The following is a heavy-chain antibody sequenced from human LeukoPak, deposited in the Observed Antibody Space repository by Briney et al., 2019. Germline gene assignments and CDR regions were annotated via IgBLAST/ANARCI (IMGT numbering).Heavy chain of an antibody. V-gene: IGHV4-59*01. CDR1: GGSISTYS. D-gene: IGHD3-3*01. CDR2: IYYSGST. Sequence: SETLSLTCTFSGGSISTYSWSWIRQPQGKGLELIGYIYYSGSTDYNPSLKSRVTISVDTSKNQFSLRLNSVTAADTAVYYCARLLGGDPYYMDVWGKGTTVTVSS. CDR3: ARLLGGDPYYMDV. J-gene: IGHJ6*03.